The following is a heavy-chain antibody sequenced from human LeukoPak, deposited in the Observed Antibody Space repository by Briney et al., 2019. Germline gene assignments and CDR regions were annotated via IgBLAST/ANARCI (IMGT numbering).Heavy chain of an antibody. J-gene: IGHJ6*03. D-gene: IGHD3-10*01. Sequence: PSETLSLTCAAYGGSFSGYYWSWIRQPPGKGLEWIGEINHSGSTNYNPSLKSRVTISVDTSKNQFSLKLSSVTAADTAVYYCARRRYYGSGSYWSGYYYYYYMDVWGKGTTVTISS. CDR2: INHSGST. V-gene: IGHV4-34*01. CDR3: ARRRYYGSGSYWSGYYYYYYMDV. CDR1: GGSFSGYY.